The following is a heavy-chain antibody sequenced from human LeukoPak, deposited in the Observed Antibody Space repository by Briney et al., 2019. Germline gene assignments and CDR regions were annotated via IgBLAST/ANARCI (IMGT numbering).Heavy chain of an antibody. CDR1: GFTFSSYW. CDR2: IKQDGSEK. Sequence: HPGGSLRLSCAASGFTFSSYWMSWVRQAPGKGLEWVANIKQDGSEKYVDSVKGRFTISRDNAKNSLYLQMNSLRAEDTAVYYCARYCEATMNCFDYWGQGTLVTVSS. D-gene: IGHD5-12*01. CDR3: ARYCEATMNCFDY. J-gene: IGHJ4*02. V-gene: IGHV3-7*01.